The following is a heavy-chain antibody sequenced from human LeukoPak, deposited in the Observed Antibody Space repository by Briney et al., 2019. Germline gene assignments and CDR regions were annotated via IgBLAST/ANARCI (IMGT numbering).Heavy chain of an antibody. V-gene: IGHV4-59*01. Sequence: PSETLCLTCTVSGGSISSYYWSWIRQPPGKGLEWIGYIYYSGSTNYNPSLKSRVTISVDTSKNQFSLKLSSVTAADTAVYYCARGYYGDHFDYWGQGTLVTVSS. CDR1: GGSISSYY. J-gene: IGHJ4*02. CDR2: IYYSGST. CDR3: ARGYYGDHFDY. D-gene: IGHD4-17*01.